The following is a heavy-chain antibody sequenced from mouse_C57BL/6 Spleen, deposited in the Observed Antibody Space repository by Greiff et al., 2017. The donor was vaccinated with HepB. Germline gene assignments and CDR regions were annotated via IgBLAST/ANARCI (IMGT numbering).Heavy chain of an antibody. CDR1: GFTFSDYG. D-gene: IGHD1-1*01. J-gene: IGHJ4*01. V-gene: IGHV5-17*01. CDR2: ISSGSSTI. CDR3: ATPNYGSRWAMDY. Sequence: EVMLVESGGGLVKPGGSLKLSCAASGFTFSDYGMHWVRQAPEKGLEWVAYISSGSSTIYYADTVKGRFTISIDNAKNTLFLQMTSLRSEDTAMYYCATPNYGSRWAMDYWGQRTSVTVSS.